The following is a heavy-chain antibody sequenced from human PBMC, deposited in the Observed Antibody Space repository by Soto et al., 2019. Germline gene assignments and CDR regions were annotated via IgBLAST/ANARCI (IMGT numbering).Heavy chain of an antibody. Sequence: SETLSLTCTVSGGSISSGDYYWSWIRQPPGKGLEWIGYIYYSGSTYYNPSLKSRVTISVDTSKNQFSLKLSSVTAADTAVYYCARVAKGGVAADEYYFDYWGQGTLVTVSS. CDR1: GGSISSGDYY. CDR2: IYYSGST. J-gene: IGHJ4*02. CDR3: ARVAKGGVAADEYYFDY. D-gene: IGHD3-16*01. V-gene: IGHV4-30-4*01.